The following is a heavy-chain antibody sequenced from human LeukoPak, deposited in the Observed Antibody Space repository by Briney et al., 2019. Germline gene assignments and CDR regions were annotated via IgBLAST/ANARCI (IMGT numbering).Heavy chain of an antibody. CDR1: GFTFSDYY. CDR3: ARATYYYGSGTYWGYYFDY. D-gene: IGHD3-10*01. Sequence: PGGSLRLSCAASGFTFSDYYMSWIRQAPGKGLEWVSYISSSGSTIYYADSVKGRFTISRDNAKNSLYLQMNSLRAEDTAVYYCARATYYYGSGTYWGYYFDYWGQGTLVTVSS. CDR2: ISSSGSTI. V-gene: IGHV3-11*01. J-gene: IGHJ4*02.